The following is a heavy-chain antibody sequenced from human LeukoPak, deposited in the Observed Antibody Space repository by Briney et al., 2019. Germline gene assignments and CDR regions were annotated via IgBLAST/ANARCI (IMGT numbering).Heavy chain of an antibody. Sequence: PGGSLRLSCAASEFTFSSYAMSWVRQAPGKGLEWVSAISGSGGSTYYADSVKGRFTISRDNSKNTLYLQMNSLRAEDTAVYYCAKGDCSGGSCPTGFDYWGQGTLVTVSS. CDR3: AKGDCSGGSCPTGFDY. V-gene: IGHV3-23*01. J-gene: IGHJ4*02. CDR1: EFTFSSYA. D-gene: IGHD2-15*01. CDR2: ISGSGGST.